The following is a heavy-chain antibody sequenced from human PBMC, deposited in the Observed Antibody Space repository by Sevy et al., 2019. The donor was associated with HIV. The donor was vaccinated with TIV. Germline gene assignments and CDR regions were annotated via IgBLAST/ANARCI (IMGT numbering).Heavy chain of an antibody. CDR2: ISSSSSYI. CDR3: AREISGWYADY. V-gene: IGHV3-21*01. CDR1: GFTFSSYS. J-gene: IGHJ4*02. Sequence: GGSLRLSCAASGFTFSSYSTNWVRQAPGKGLEWVSSISSSSSYIYYADSVKGRFTISRDNAKNSLYLQMNSLRAEDTAVYYCAREISGWYADYWGQGTLVTVSS. D-gene: IGHD6-19*01.